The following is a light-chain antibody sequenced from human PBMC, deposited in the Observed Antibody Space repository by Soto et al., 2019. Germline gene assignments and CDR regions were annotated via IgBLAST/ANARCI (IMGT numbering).Light chain of an antibody. CDR3: SSYTSSRTLV. CDR1: STDVGAYNY. J-gene: IGLJ2*01. CDR2: EVN. Sequence: QSALTQPASVSESPGQSITISCTGTSTDVGAYNYVSWYQKYPGKAPKLMIYEVNYRPSGVSNRFSGSKSGNTASLTLSGLQAEDEADYYCSSYTSSRTLVFGGGTKLTVL. V-gene: IGLV2-14*01.